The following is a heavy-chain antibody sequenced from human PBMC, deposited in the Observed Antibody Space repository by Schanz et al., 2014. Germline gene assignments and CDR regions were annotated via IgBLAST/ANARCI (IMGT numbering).Heavy chain of an antibody. D-gene: IGHD3-3*01. CDR3: ARPIYDLWSGSFDY. V-gene: IGHV3-30*04. J-gene: IGHJ4*02. Sequence: QLQLVESGGGVVQPGRSLRLSCAASGFPFRSYVMHWVRQAPGKGLEWVAFISYDGNNQYYADSVKGRFTISRDNSKNFLYLQVNCLPSSPPSLSYCARPIYDLWSGSFDYWGQGTLVTVSS. CDR1: GFPFRSYV. CDR2: ISYDGNNQ.